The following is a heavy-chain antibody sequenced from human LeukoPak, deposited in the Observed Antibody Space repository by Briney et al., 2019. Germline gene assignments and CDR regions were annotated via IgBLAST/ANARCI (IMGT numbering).Heavy chain of an antibody. V-gene: IGHV3-21*04. CDR2: ISSSSSYI. D-gene: IGHD1-26*01. CDR3: AKVRWELLRFDY. CDR1: GFIFSSYS. Sequence: EGSLRLSCAASGFIFSSYSMNWVRQAPGKGLEWVSSISSSSSYIYYADSVKGRFTISRDNSKNTLYLQMNSLRAEDTAVYYCAKVRWELLRFDYWGQGTLVTVSS. J-gene: IGHJ4*02.